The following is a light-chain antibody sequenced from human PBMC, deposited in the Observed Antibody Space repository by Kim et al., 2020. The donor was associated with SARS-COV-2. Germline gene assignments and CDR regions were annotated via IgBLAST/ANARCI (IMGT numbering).Light chain of an antibody. CDR1: SGSTASNY. CDR3: QSYDSSNLWV. J-gene: IGLJ3*02. CDR2: EDN. V-gene: IGLV6-57*01. Sequence: KTVTIPCTRSSGSTASNYVQWYQQRPGSSPTTVIYEDNDRPSGVPDRFSGSTDSSSNSASLTISGLKTEDEAVYYCQSYDSSNLWVFGGGTQLTVL.